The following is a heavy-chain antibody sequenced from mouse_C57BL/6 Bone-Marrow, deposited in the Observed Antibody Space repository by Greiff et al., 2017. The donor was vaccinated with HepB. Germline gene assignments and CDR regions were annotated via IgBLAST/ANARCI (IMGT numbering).Heavy chain of an antibody. CDR2: IHPSDSDT. Sequence: QVQLQQPGAELVKPGASVKVSCKASGYTFTSYWMHWVKQRPGQGLEWIGRIHPSDSDTNYNQKFKGKATLTVDKSSSTAYMQLSRLTSEDSAVYYCATVVAPEGYAMDYWGQGTSVTVSS. CDR3: ATVVAPEGYAMDY. CDR1: GYTFTSYW. J-gene: IGHJ4*01. D-gene: IGHD1-1*01. V-gene: IGHV1-74*01.